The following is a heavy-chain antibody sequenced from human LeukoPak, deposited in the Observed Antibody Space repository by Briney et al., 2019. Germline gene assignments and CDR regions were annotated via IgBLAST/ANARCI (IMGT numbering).Heavy chain of an antibody. CDR2: IYTSGST. V-gene: IGHV4-4*07. CDR3: AREISGSYREFDY. CDR1: GGSISSYY. J-gene: IGHJ4*02. D-gene: IGHD1-26*01. Sequence: SETLSLTCTVSGGSISSYYWSWIRQPAGKGLEWIGRIYTSGSTNYNASLKSRVSMSVDTSKNQSSLKLSSVTAADTAVFYCAREISGSYREFDYWGQGTLVTVSS.